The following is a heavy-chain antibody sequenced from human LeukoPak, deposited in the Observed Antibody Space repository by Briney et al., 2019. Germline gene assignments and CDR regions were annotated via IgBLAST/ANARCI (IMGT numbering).Heavy chain of an antibody. CDR2: MGTAGDT. D-gene: IGHD2-15*01. CDR1: GFTFSSYD. Sequence: GGSLRLSCAASGFTFSSYDVHWVRQAAGRGLEWVSAMGTAGDTYYAGSVKGRFTISREDAKNSFYLQMNSLRAGDTAVYYCAKGGSCSGGSCYGFVDYWGQGTLVTVSS. CDR3: AKGGSCSGGSCYGFVDY. J-gene: IGHJ4*02. V-gene: IGHV3-13*01.